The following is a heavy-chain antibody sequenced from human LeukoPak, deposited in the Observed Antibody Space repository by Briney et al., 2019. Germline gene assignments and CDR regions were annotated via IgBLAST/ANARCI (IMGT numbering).Heavy chain of an antibody. D-gene: IGHD6-6*01. Sequence: PGGSLSLSCAASGFTFSSCWMSWVRQAPGKGLEWVANIKEDGSEKYCVDSVKGRFTISRDNAKNSLCLQMNSLRAEDTAVYYCARFSQLASNDYWGQGTLATVSS. V-gene: IGHV3-7*01. CDR3: ARFSQLASNDY. CDR1: GFTFSSCW. J-gene: IGHJ4*02. CDR2: IKEDGSEK.